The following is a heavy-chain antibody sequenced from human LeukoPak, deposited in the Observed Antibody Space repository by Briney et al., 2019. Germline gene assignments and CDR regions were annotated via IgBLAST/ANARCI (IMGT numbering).Heavy chain of an antibody. D-gene: IGHD6-19*01. Sequence: GASVKVSCEASGYTFTSYGISWVRQAPGQGLEWMGWISAYNGNTNYAQKLQGRVTMTTDTSTSTAYMELRSLRSDDTAVYYCARAPMIAVAGLIDYWGQGTLVTVSS. CDR2: ISAYNGNT. J-gene: IGHJ4*02. V-gene: IGHV1-18*01. CDR3: ARAPMIAVAGLIDY. CDR1: GYTFTSYG.